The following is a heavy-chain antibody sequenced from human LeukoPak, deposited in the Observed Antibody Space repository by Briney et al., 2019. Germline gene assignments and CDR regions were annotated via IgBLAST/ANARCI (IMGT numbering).Heavy chain of an antibody. CDR1: GYTFTGYY. Sequence: GASVKVSCKASGYTFTGYYMHWVRQAPGQGLEWMGWINPNSGGTSYAQKFQGRVTMTRDTSISTAYMELSRLRSDDTAVYYCARCSTSCYHPFDYWGQGTLVTVSS. D-gene: IGHD2-2*01. V-gene: IGHV1-2*02. CDR2: INPNSGGT. J-gene: IGHJ4*02. CDR3: ARCSTSCYHPFDY.